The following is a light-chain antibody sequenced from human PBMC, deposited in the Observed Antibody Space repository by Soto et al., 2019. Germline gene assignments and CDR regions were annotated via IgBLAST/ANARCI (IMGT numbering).Light chain of an antibody. J-gene: IGLJ2*01. V-gene: IGLV1-40*01. CDR1: SSNIGAGYD. CDR2: GDN. CDR3: QSYDISLSGVV. Sequence: QSVLTQPPSVSGAPGQRVTISCTGSSSNIGAGYDVHWYHQLPGTAPKLLIYGDNNRPSGVPDRFSGSKSGTSASLAITGLQAEDDADYYCQSYDISLSGVVFGGGTKLTVL.